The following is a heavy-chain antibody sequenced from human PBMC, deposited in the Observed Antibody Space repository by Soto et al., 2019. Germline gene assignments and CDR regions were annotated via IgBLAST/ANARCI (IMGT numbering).Heavy chain of an antibody. CDR1: RGSMMENW. V-gene: IGHV4-4*02. Sequence: QVHLQESGPGLVKPSGTLSLTCAVSRGSMMENWWNWVRQSPGTGLEWIGEIFRNGSTNYNPSLKSRVTISLDKSKNQFSLRLSSVTAADTAIYYCARGDPDTTLSRTGCFDIWGQGTMVIVSS. CDR2: IFRNGST. CDR3: ARGDPDTTLSRTGCFDI. J-gene: IGHJ3*02. D-gene: IGHD1-1*01.